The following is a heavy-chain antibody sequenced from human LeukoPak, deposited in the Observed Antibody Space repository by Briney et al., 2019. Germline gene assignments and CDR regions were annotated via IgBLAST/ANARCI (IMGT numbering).Heavy chain of an antibody. CDR3: ARDITHYYDSSGSYC. CDR1: GFTFSTYS. CDR2: ISSSSDYI. J-gene: IGHJ4*02. D-gene: IGHD3-22*01. Sequence: GGSLRLSFAASGFTFSTYSMNWVRQAPGKGLEWVSSISSSSDYINYADSVKGRFTISRDNAKTSLHLQMNSLRAEDTAVYYCARDITHYYDSSGSYCWGQGTLVTVSS. V-gene: IGHV3-21*01.